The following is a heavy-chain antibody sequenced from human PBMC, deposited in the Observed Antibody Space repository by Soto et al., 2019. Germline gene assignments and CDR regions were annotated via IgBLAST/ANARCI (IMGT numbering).Heavy chain of an antibody. D-gene: IGHD6-19*01. CDR1: GFTFSSYA. CDR3: AGSSDWYAWFDP. V-gene: IGHV3-23*01. CDR2: ISGSGGST. J-gene: IGHJ5*02. Sequence: GGSLRLSCAASGFTFSSYAMSWVRQAPGKGLEWVSAISGSGGSTYYADSVKGRFTISRDNSKSTLYLRMNSLRAEDTAVYYCAGSSDWYAWFDPWGQGTLVTVSS.